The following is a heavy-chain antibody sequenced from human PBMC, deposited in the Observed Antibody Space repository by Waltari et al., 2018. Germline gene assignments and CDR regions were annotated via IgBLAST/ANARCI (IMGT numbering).Heavy chain of an antibody. J-gene: IGHJ6*03. D-gene: IGHD6-19*01. CDR1: GGSFSGYY. Sequence: QVQLLQWGAGLLKPSETLSLTCAVYGGSFSGYYWSWLRQLPGKGREGLGEIGQNASTDDNPALKHRATISIETSKNQCSRKLDSVTAADTGVYYCARGWLQVAPPYYYYMDVWDRGTAVTVSS. CDR2: IGQNAST. CDR3: ARGWLQVAPPYYYYMDV. V-gene: IGHV4-34*04.